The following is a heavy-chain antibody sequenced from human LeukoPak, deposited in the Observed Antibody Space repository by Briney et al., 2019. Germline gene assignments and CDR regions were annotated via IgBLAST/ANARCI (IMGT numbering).Heavy chain of an antibody. V-gene: IGHV4-39*02. CDR1: GGSISSSSYY. CDR3: AREKGVGYCSGGSCYSAFDY. J-gene: IGHJ4*02. Sequence: SETLSLTCTVSGGSISSSSYYWGWIRQPPGKGLEWIGSIYYSGSTYYNPSLKSQVTISVDTSKNQFSLKLSSVTAADTAVYYCAREKGVGYCSGGSCYSAFDYWGQGTLVTVSS. D-gene: IGHD2-15*01. CDR2: IYYSGST.